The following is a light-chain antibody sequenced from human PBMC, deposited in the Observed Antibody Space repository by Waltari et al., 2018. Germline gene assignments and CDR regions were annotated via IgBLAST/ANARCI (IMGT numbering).Light chain of an antibody. CDR2: DVT. Sequence: QSALTQPASVSGSPGQSITISCTGTSSDVGGYNSVSWYQQHPGKAHKLMIYDVTKRPSGVSDRFSGSKSGNTASLTISGLQAEDEADYYCNSYTSSSTLWVFGGGTKLTVL. V-gene: IGLV2-14*01. J-gene: IGLJ3*02. CDR1: SSDVGGYNS. CDR3: NSYTSSSTLWV.